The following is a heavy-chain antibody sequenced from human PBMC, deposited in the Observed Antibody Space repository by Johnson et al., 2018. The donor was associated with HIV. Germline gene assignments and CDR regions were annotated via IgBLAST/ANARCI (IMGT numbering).Heavy chain of an antibody. CDR1: GFTVSSNY. CDR3: ARDAPNFFDSSGVRDDAFDI. D-gene: IGHD3-22*01. V-gene: IGHV3-53*01. Sequence: EVQLVESGGGLIQPGGSLRLSCAASGFTVSSNYMSWVRQAPGKGLEWVSVIYSDGSTYYADSVQGRFTLSRDNSQNTLYLQMNSLRAEDTAVYFWARDAPNFFDSSGVRDDAFDIWGPGTMVTVSS. J-gene: IGHJ3*02. CDR2: IYSDGST.